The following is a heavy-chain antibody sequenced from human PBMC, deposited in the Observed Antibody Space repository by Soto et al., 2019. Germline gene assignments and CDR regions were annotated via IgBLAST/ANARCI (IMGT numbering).Heavy chain of an antibody. Sequence: SETLSLTCTVSGGSVSSGSYYWSWIRQPPGKGLEWIGYIYYSGSTNYNPSLKSRVTISVDTSKNQFSLKLSSVTAADTAVYYCARAIATRGVWFDPWGQGTLVTVSS. CDR3: ARAIATRGVWFDP. V-gene: IGHV4-61*01. CDR1: GGSVSSGSYY. J-gene: IGHJ5*02. D-gene: IGHD1-26*01. CDR2: IYYSGST.